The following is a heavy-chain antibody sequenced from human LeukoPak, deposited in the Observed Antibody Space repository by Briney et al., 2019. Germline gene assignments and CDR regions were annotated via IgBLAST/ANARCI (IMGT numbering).Heavy chain of an antibody. Sequence: GESLKISCKASGYSFSGYWIGWVRQMPGKGLEWMAILYPGNSETRYSPSFQGQVTVSADESISTAYLQWSSLKASDTSMYYCARTYCSSTSCYDYYYYGMDVWGQGTTVTVSS. CDR1: GYSFSGYW. V-gene: IGHV5-51*01. D-gene: IGHD2-2*01. J-gene: IGHJ6*02. CDR2: LYPGNSET. CDR3: ARTYCSSTSCYDYYYYGMDV.